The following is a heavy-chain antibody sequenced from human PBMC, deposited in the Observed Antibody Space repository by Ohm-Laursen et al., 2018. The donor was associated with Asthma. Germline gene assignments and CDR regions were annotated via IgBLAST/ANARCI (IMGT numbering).Heavy chain of an antibody. CDR1: GFTFSNYG. J-gene: IGHJ4*02. Sequence: SLRLSCAVSGFTFSNYGMHWVRQAPGKGLEWVALIWFDGSNKYYADSVKGRFTISRDNSKNTLYLQMNSLRAEDTAVYYCARDRPYYYDSSGSIPGAFDYWGQGTLVTVSS. D-gene: IGHD3-22*01. CDR2: IWFDGSNK. CDR3: ARDRPYYYDSSGSIPGAFDY. V-gene: IGHV3-33*01.